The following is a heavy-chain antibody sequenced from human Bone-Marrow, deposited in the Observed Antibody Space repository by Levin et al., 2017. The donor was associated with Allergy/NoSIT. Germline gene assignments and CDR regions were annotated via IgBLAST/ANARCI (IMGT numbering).Heavy chain of an antibody. CDR3: ARERVGLITLSHDYGDYRWYFDL. CDR2: IYYSGST. V-gene: IGHV4-59*01. J-gene: IGHJ2*01. D-gene: IGHD4-17*01. Sequence: PSETLSLTCTVSGGSISSYYWSWIRQPPGKGLEWIGYIYYSGSTNYNPSLKSRVTISVDTSKNQFSLKLSSVTAADTAVYYCARERVGLITLSHDYGDYRWYFDLWGRGTLVTVSS. CDR1: GGSISSYY.